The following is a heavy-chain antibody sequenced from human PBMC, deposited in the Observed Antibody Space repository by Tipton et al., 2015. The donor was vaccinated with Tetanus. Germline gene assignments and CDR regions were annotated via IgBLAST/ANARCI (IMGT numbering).Heavy chain of an antibody. CDR3: ARGLPREPFYFDY. CDR2: TYYSGST. CDR1: GASIGSISYY. V-gene: IGHV4-61*01. D-gene: IGHD1-26*01. J-gene: IGHJ4*02. Sequence: GLVKPSETLSLTCTVSGASIGSISYYWSWIRQPPGKGLEWIGYTYYSGSTGYNPSLKSRVTISIDSSKNQFSLKLTSVTAADTAVYYCARGLPREPFYFDYWGQGKQVIVSS.